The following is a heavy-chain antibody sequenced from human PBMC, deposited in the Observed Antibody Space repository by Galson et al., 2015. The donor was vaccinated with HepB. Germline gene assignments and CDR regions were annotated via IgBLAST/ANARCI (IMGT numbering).Heavy chain of an antibody. D-gene: IGHD2-15*01. CDR2: ISGSGGST. Sequence: SLRLSCAASGFTFSTYAMSWVRQAPGQGLEWVSAISGSGGSTYYADSVKGRFTISRDNSKDTLFLQMNSLRAEDTAVYYCAKIVVVVPTNERDSDYWGQGTQVTVSS. J-gene: IGHJ4*02. V-gene: IGHV3-23*01. CDR1: GFTFSTYA. CDR3: AKIVVVVPTNERDSDY.